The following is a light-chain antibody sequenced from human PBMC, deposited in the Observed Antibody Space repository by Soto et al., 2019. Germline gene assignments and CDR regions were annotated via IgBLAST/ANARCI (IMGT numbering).Light chain of an antibody. Sequence: DIQMTQSQASLSASVGDRVTITCRASQGIRNFVAWYQQKPGKAPKLLIYAASTFQSRVPSRFSGSESGTDFTLRSNGLLLVDVSTYSCQKYRSGRVLGPGNKQEIK. V-gene: IGKV1-27*01. CDR3: QKYRSGRV. J-gene: IGKJ3*01. CDR1: QGIRNF. CDR2: AAS.